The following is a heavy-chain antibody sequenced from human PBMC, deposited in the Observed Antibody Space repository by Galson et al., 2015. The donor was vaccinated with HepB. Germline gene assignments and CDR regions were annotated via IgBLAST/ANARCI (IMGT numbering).Heavy chain of an antibody. J-gene: IGHJ5*02. CDR3: ARDDSSGWPNWFDP. V-gene: IGHV6-1*01. Sequence: CAISGDSVSSHSAAWNWIRQSPSRGLEWLGRTYYRSKWYNDYAVSVKSRITINPDTSKNQFSLQLNSVTPEDTAVYYCARDDSSGWPNWFDPWGQGTLVTVSS. CDR1: GDSVSSHSAA. CDR2: TYYRSKWYN. D-gene: IGHD6-19*01.